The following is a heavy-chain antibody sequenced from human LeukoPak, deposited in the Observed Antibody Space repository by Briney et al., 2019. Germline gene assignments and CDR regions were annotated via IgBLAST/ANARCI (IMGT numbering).Heavy chain of an antibody. CDR1: GFTFSSYW. V-gene: IGHV3-74*01. CDR2: INSDGSST. Sequence: GGSLRLSCAASGFTFSSYWMHWVRQAPGKGLVWVSRINSDGSSTSYADSVKGRFTISRDNAKNTLYLQMDSLRVEDTAVYHCAKDVAWGRMDLWGQGTLATVSS. D-gene: IGHD3/OR15-3a*01. CDR3: AKDVAWGRMDL. J-gene: IGHJ4*02.